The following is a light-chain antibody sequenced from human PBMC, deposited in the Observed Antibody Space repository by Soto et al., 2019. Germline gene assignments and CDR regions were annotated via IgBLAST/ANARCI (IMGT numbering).Light chain of an antibody. J-gene: IGKJ4*01. CDR1: QDISSY. Sequence: DIQLTQSPSFLSASVGDRVTITCRAGQDISSYLAWYQQKTGKAPDLLIYAASTLQSGVPSRFSGSGSGTEFTLTISSLQAEDFATYYCQQLNSHPLTFGGGTRVEIK. CDR2: AAS. V-gene: IGKV1-9*01. CDR3: QQLNSHPLT.